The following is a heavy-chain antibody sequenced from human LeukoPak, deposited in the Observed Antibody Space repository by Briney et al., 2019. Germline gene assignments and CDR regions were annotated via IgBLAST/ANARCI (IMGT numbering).Heavy chain of an antibody. J-gene: IGHJ4*02. Sequence: ASVKVSCKASGYTFTSYYMHWVRQAPGQGLEWMGIINPSGGSTSYAQKFQGRVTMTRDPSTSTVYMELSSLRSESPAVFYCARGRIAARLWGPPGHEPFDYWGQGPLVTVSS. D-gene: IGHD6-6*01. V-gene: IGHV1-46*03. CDR3: ARGRIAARLWGPPGHEPFDY. CDR1: GYTFTSYY. CDR2: INPSGGST.